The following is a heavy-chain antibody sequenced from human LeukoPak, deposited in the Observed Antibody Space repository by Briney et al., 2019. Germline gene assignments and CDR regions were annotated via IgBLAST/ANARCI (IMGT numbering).Heavy chain of an antibody. CDR1: GFTFSSYE. CDR2: ICSSGKTA. Sequence: GGSLRLSCAASGFTFSSYEMNWVRQAPGKGLEWLSYICSSGKTAYYADSVKGRFTISRDNAKNSLYLEMNSLRAEDTAVYYFARDRCSSISCYFDSWGHGTLVT. CDR3: ARDRCSSISCYFDS. J-gene: IGHJ4*01. V-gene: IGHV3-48*03. D-gene: IGHD2-2*01.